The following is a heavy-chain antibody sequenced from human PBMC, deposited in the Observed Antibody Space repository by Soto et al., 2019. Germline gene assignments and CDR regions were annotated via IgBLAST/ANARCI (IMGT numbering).Heavy chain of an antibody. CDR3: ASSSITMVRGNFDY. D-gene: IGHD3-10*01. CDR1: GGSFSGYY. V-gene: IGHV4-34*01. J-gene: IGHJ4*02. Sequence: ETLSLTCAVYGGSFSGYYWSWIRQPPGKGLEWIGEINHSGSTNYNPPLKSRVTISVDTSKNQFSLKLSSVTAADTAVYYCASSSITMVRGNFDYWGQGTLVTVSS. CDR2: INHSGST.